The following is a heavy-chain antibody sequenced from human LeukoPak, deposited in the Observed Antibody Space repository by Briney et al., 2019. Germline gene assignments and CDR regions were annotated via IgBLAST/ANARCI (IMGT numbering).Heavy chain of an antibody. J-gene: IGHJ4*02. D-gene: IGHD6-6*01. CDR2: ISYDGSNK. CDR1: GFTFSSYG. Sequence: GGSLRLSSAASGFTFSSYGMHWVRQAPGKGLEWVAVISYDGSNKYYADSVKGRFTISRDISKNTLYLQMNSLRAEDTAVYYCAKIVSSSGFDYWGQGTLVTVSS. V-gene: IGHV3-30*18. CDR3: AKIVSSSGFDY.